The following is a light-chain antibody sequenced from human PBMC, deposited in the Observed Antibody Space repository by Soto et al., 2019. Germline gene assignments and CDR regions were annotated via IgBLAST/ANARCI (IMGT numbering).Light chain of an antibody. V-gene: IGKV1-33*01. CDR3: QQYDDLPLT. Sequence: DLQMTQSPSSLSASVGDRVTVTCQASQDIRKYLSWYQQKPGKAPKLLIYDASNLETGVPSRFSGSGSGTDFTFTISSLQPEDIATYYCQQYDDLPLTFGGGTKVDIK. CDR1: QDIRKY. J-gene: IGKJ4*01. CDR2: DAS.